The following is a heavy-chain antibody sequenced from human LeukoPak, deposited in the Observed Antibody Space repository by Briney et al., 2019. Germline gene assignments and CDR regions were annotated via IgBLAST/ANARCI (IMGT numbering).Heavy chain of an antibody. CDR1: GFTFSSSW. CDR2: ITRDGSST. V-gene: IGHV3-74*01. J-gene: IGHJ3*02. CDR3: ARGGRYFDSRDAFDI. D-gene: IGHD3-9*01. Sequence: PGGSLRLSCAASGFTFSSSWMHWVRQAPGKGRVWVSRITRDGSSTTYADSVKGRFTTSRDNAKNTLYLQMDSLRDDDTAVYYCARGGRYFDSRDAFDIWGQGTMVTVSS.